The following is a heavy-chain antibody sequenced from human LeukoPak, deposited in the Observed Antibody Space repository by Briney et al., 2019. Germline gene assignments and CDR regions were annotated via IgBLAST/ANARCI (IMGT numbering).Heavy chain of an antibody. J-gene: IGHJ4*02. CDR3: AKGSSNWRDYYYFDY. CDR2: ISSSSRTI. V-gene: IGHV3-48*01. D-gene: IGHD6-13*01. CDR1: GFTFSDYS. Sequence: GGSLRLSCAASGFTFSDYSMNWVRQAPGKGLEWLSYISSSSRTIYYADSVRGRFIISRDNSKNTLYLQMNSLRVEDTAVYYCAKGSSNWRDYYYFDYWGQGTLVTVSS.